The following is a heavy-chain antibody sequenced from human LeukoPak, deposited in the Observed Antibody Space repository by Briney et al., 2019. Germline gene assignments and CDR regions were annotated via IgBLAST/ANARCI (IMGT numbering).Heavy chain of an antibody. CDR2: IYYSGST. Sequence: PSETLSLTCTVSGGSISTYYWSWIRQPPGKGLEWIGYIYYSGSTNYNLSLKSRVTISVDTSKNQFSLKLSSVTAADTAVYYCARDPEITMVRGPLLWGQGTLVTVSS. CDR1: GGSISTYY. V-gene: IGHV4-59*01. D-gene: IGHD3-10*01. J-gene: IGHJ4*02. CDR3: ARDPEITMVRGPLL.